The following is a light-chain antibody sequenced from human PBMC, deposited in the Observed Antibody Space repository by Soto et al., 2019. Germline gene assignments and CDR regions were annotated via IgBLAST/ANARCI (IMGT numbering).Light chain of an antibody. CDR2: GAS. CDR3: QQYGSSPLMYT. J-gene: IGKJ2*01. V-gene: IGKV3-20*01. CDR1: QSVSSTY. Sequence: EIVLTQSPGTLSLSPGERATLSCRASQSVSSTYLAWYQQKPGQAPRLLIYGASNRATGIPDRFSGSGSGTDFTLTISRLEPEDFAVYYCQQYGSSPLMYTFGQGTKLEIK.